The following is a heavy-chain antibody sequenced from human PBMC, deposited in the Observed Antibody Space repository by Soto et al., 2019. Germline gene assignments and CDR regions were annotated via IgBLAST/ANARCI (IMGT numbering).Heavy chain of an antibody. CDR3: ARRLYGDYDY. Sequence: QVQLVQSGAEVKMPGASVKVSCRASGYSFTTSGIIWVRQAPGQGLEWMGWISTYNGNTNYAHKIQDRLILTSDTSTSTAYMELRSLRSDDTAIYYCARRLYGDYDYWGQGTLVTVSS. D-gene: IGHD4-17*01. CDR1: GYSFTTSG. CDR2: ISTYNGNT. J-gene: IGHJ4*02. V-gene: IGHV1-18*01.